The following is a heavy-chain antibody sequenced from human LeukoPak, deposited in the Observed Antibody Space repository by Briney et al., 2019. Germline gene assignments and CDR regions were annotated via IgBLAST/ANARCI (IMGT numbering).Heavy chain of an antibody. CDR2: MNPNSGNT. J-gene: IGHJ4*02. V-gene: IGHV1-8*01. CDR1: GYTFTSYD. CDR3: ARGEKYYYDSSGPTDY. Sequence: ASVKVSCKASGYTFTSYDINWVRQATGQGLEWMGWMNPNSGNTGYAQKFQGRVTMTRNTSISTAYMELSSLRSEDTAVYYCARGEKYYYDSSGPTDYWGQGTLVTVSS. D-gene: IGHD3-22*01.